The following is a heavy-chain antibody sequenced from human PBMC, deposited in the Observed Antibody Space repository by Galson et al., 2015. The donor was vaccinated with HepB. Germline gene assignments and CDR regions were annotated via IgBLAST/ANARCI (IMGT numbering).Heavy chain of an antibody. D-gene: IGHD3-22*01. CDR1: GFSLSTSGVG. Sequence: PALVKPTQTLTLTCTLSGFSLSTSGVGVGWIRQPPGKALEWLALIYWTADKRYSPSLNSRLTITKNTVFLQMKSLRAEDTAVYYCARDKPHNWFDPWGQGTLVTVSS. J-gene: IGHJ5*02. V-gene: IGHV2-5*01. CDR3: PHNWFDP. CDR2: IYWTADK.